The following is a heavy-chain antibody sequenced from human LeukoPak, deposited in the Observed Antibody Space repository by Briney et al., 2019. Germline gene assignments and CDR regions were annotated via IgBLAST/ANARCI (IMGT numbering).Heavy chain of an antibody. Sequence: GGSLRLSCAASGFTFSSYTMHWIRKAPGKGLEWVAVISYDGSNKYYADSVKGRFTISRDNSKNTLYLQMNSLRAEDTAVYYCAKDWGFSGSYHLDYWGQGTLVTVSS. V-gene: IGHV3-30*18. CDR2: ISYDGSNK. D-gene: IGHD1-26*01. J-gene: IGHJ4*02. CDR1: GFTFSSYT. CDR3: AKDWGFSGSYHLDY.